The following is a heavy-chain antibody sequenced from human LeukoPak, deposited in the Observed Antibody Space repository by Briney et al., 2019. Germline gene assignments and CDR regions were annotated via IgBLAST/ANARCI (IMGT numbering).Heavy chain of an antibody. Sequence: ASVKVSCKASGGTFSSYAISWVRQAPGQGLEWMGRINPNSGGTNYAQKFQGRVTMTRDTSISTAYTELSRLRSDDTAVYYCARDRVPDYDILTGGDYWGQGTLVTVSS. CDR3: ARDRVPDYDILTGGDY. J-gene: IGHJ4*02. CDR2: INPNSGGT. V-gene: IGHV1-2*06. D-gene: IGHD3-9*01. CDR1: GGTFSSYA.